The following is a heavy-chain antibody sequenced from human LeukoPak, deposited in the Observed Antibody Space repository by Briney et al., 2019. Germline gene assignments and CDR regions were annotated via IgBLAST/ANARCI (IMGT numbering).Heavy chain of an antibody. Sequence: GSLRLSCVASGFTFYIYAMSWVRQTPGKGLEWVSSITSSGDSAYYADSVKGRFTISRDNSRDTLFLQMNSLRPEDTAVYYCAKDRPNYYGSNGHYYRLNGDYWGQGTLVTVSS. V-gene: IGHV3-23*01. J-gene: IGHJ4*02. D-gene: IGHD3-22*01. CDR3: AKDRPNYYGSNGHYYRLNGDY. CDR1: GFTFYIYA. CDR2: ITSSGDSA.